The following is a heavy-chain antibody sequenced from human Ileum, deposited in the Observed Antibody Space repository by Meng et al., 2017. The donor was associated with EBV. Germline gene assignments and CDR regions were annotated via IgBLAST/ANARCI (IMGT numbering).Heavy chain of an antibody. J-gene: IGHJ5*02. CDR2: TYRRSRWYY. Sequence: QFQRNDPGSGLVQPSPSLSLSCVISGDSCSSDKTAWNGIRQSPSRGLEWLGRTYRRSRWYYDYALSVKSRINISPDTSKNQVSLQLNSVTDEDTGIYYCATSRIAKFDRWGQGTLVTVSS. CDR1: GDSCSSDKTA. CDR3: ATSRIAKFDR. V-gene: IGHV6-1*01.